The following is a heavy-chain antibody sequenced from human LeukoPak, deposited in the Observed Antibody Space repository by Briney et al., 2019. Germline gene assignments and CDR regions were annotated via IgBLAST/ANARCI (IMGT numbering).Heavy chain of an antibody. CDR3: ARTRYSGSYGGADY. J-gene: IGHJ4*02. CDR2: INWNGGTT. CDR1: GFTFDAYG. Sequence: PGGSLRLSCAASGFTFDAYGMTWVRHPPGNGLEWVSGINWNGGTTGYADSVKGRFTISRDNAKNSLYLQMSSLRAEDTALYHCARTRYSGSYGGADYWGQGTLVTVSS. D-gene: IGHD1-26*01. V-gene: IGHV3-20*01.